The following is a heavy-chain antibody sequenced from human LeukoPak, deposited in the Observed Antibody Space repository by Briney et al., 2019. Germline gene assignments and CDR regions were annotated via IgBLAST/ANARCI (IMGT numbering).Heavy chain of an antibody. D-gene: IGHD6-6*01. CDR3: ARDASIAARLYYYYYMDV. Sequence: ASVKVSCKASGGTFSSYAISWVRQAPGQGLEWMGGIIPIFGTANYAQKFQGRATITADESTSTAYTELGSLRSEDTAVYYCARDASIAARLYYYYYMDVWGKGTTVTVSS. CDR1: GGTFSSYA. J-gene: IGHJ6*03. V-gene: IGHV1-69*13. CDR2: IIPIFGTA.